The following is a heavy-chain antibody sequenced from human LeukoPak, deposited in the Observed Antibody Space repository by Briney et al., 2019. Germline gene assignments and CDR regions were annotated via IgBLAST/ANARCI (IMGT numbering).Heavy chain of an antibody. D-gene: IGHD4-17*01. V-gene: IGHV5-51*01. Sequence: GESLKISCQGSGYSFTSYWIGRVRQVPGKGLGWMRIIYPGDSDTRYSPSFQGQVTISADKSISTAFLQWSSLKASDTALYSCARVLDDYGDYLDYWGRGTLVTVSS. CDR1: GYSFTSYW. J-gene: IGHJ4*02. CDR2: IYPGDSDT. CDR3: ARVLDDYGDYLDY.